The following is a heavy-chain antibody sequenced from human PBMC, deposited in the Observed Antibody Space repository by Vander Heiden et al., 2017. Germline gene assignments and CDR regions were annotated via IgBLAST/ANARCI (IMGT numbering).Heavy chain of an antibody. Sequence: QVQLVESGGGVFQPGRSLRLSCAASGFPFSSYAMHWVRQAPGKGLEWVAVISYDGSNKYYADSVKGRFTISRDNSKNTLYLQMNSLRAEDTAVYYCARDLWPSIVGATHGIDYWGQGTLVTVSS. D-gene: IGHD1-26*01. CDR3: ARDLWPSIVGATHGIDY. V-gene: IGHV3-30-3*01. CDR2: ISYDGSNK. CDR1: GFPFSSYA. J-gene: IGHJ4*02.